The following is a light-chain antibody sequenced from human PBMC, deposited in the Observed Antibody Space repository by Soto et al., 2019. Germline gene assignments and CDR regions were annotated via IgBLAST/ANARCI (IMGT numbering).Light chain of an antibody. CDR1: VLAKKY. V-gene: IGLV3-27*01. CDR3: YSAADNMRV. Sequence: SYDLPQPSSVSVSPGQTARITCSGDVLAKKYARWFQQKPGQAPVLVIYKDSERPSGIPERFSGSSSGTTVTLTISGAQVEDEADYYCYSAADNMRVFGTGTKVTVL. CDR2: KDS. J-gene: IGLJ1*01.